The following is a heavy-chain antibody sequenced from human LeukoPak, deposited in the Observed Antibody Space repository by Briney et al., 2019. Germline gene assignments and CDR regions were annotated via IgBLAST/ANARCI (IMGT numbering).Heavy chain of an antibody. Sequence: GGSLRLSCAASGFTFSSYAMPWVRQAPGKGLEWVAVISYDGSNKYYADSVKGRFTISRDNSKNTLYLQMNSLRAEDTAVYYCARAYCGGDCYGYFDYWGQGTLVTVSS. CDR2: ISYDGSNK. J-gene: IGHJ4*02. CDR1: GFTFSSYA. CDR3: ARAYCGGDCYGYFDY. D-gene: IGHD2-21*02. V-gene: IGHV3-30-3*01.